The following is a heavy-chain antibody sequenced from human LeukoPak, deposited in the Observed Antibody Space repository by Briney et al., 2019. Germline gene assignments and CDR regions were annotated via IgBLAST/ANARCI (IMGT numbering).Heavy chain of an antibody. J-gene: IGHJ2*01. CDR2: IYYSGST. CDR3: ARAWLGYGGNAYWYFDL. D-gene: IGHD4-23*01. Sequence: SETLSLTCTVSGGSISSYYWSWIRQPPGKGLEWIGYIYYSGSTNYNPSLKSRVTISVDTSKNQFSLKLSSVTAADTAVYYCARAWLGYGGNAYWYFDLWGRGNLVTVSS. CDR1: GGSISSYY. V-gene: IGHV4-59*01.